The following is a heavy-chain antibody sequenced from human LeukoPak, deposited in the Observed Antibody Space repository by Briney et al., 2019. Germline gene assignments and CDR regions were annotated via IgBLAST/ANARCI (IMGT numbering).Heavy chain of an antibody. CDR1: GYTFTSNY. Sequence: ASVKVSCKASGYTFTSNYIHWVRQAPGQGLEWMGMIYPRDGSPSYAQKFQGRVTVTRDTSTSTVHMELSGLRSEDTAVYYYARDQEGFDYWGQGTLVTVSS. V-gene: IGHV1-46*01. CDR3: ARDQEGFDY. J-gene: IGHJ4*02. CDR2: IYPRDGSP.